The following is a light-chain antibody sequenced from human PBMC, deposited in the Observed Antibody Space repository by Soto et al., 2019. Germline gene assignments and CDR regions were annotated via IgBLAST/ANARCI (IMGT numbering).Light chain of an antibody. CDR2: GAS. Sequence: EIVMTQSPATLSVSPGERATLSCRASQSVSSNLAWYQQKPGQAPRLLIYGASTRATGIPDRFSGGGSGTDFTLTISRLEPEDFAVYYCQQYGNSLTFGGGTKVEIK. J-gene: IGKJ4*01. CDR3: QQYGNSLT. CDR1: QSVSSN. V-gene: IGKV3-20*01.